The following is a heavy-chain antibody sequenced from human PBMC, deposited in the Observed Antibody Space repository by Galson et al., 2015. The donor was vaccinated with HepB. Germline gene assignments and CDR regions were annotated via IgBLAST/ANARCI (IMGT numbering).Heavy chain of an antibody. D-gene: IGHD6-13*01. J-gene: IGHJ4*02. CDR2: IKSEANNYAT. V-gene: IGHV3-73*01. Sequence: SLRLSCAASGFTFSGSAIHWVRQASGKGPEWVGRIKSEANNYATSYVPSLKGRFTISRDDSKNMAYLHMKSLKTEDTAVYYCTRLGDLPGYSSRWGQGTLVTVSS. CDR3: TRLGDLPGYSSR. CDR1: GFTFSGSA.